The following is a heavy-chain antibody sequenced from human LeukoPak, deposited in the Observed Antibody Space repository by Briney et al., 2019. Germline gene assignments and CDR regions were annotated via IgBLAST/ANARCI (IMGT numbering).Heavy chain of an antibody. V-gene: IGHV3-48*03. CDR3: AQRFGSEYYYYGMDV. J-gene: IGHJ6*04. D-gene: IGHD3-10*01. CDR1: GFTFSSYE. Sequence: GGSLRLSCAASGFTFSSYEMNWVRQAPGKGLEWVSYISSSGSTIYYADSVKGRFTISRDNAKNSLYLQMNSLRAEDTAVYYCAQRFGSEYYYYGMDVWGKGTTVTVSS. CDR2: ISSSGSTI.